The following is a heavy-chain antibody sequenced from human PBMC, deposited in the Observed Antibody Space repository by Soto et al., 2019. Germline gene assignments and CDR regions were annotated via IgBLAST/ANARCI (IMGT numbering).Heavy chain of an antibody. D-gene: IGHD6-6*01. CDR3: ARGSSSTRESYWFDT. CDR2: ISAYNGNT. J-gene: IGHJ5*02. V-gene: IGHV1-18*01. CDR1: GYTFTSYG. Sequence: ASVKVSCKASGYTFTSYGISWVRQAPGQGLEWMGWISAYNGNTNYAQKLQGRVTMTTDTSTSTAYMELRSLRSDDTAVYYCARGSSSTRESYWFDTWGQGTLVTVSS.